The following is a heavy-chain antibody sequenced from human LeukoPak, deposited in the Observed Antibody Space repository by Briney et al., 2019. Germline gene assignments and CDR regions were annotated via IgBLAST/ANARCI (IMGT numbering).Heavy chain of an antibody. V-gene: IGHV1-46*01. CDR1: GYTFTSYY. CDR2: INPSGGSA. D-gene: IGHD3-22*01. Sequence: ASVKVSCKASGYTFTSYYMHWVRQAPGQGLEWMGIINPSGGSASYAQKFQGRVTMTRDTSTSTVYMELSSLRSEDTAVYYCARVPRYDSSGYFFDYWGQGTLVTVSS. J-gene: IGHJ4*02. CDR3: ARVPRYDSSGYFFDY.